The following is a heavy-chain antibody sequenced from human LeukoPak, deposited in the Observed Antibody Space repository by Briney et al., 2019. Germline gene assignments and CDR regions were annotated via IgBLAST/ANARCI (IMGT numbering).Heavy chain of an antibody. CDR3: ARDPSQWLVVDY. Sequence: ASVKVSCKASGYTFTSYDINWVRQATGQGLEWMGWMNPNSGNTGYAQKFQGRVTMTTDTSTSTAYMELRSLRSDDTAVYYCARDPSQWLVVDYWGQGTLVTVSS. D-gene: IGHD6-19*01. V-gene: IGHV1-8*01. J-gene: IGHJ4*02. CDR2: MNPNSGNT. CDR1: GYTFTSYD.